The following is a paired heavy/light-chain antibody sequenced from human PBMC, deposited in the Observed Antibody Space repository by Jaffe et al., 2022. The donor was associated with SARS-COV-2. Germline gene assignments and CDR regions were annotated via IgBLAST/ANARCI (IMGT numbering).Light chain of an antibody. V-gene: IGLV2-14*01. CDR1: SSDVGGYNY. CDR3: SSYTSSNSWV. CDR2: EVT. Sequence: QSALTQPASVSGSPGQSITISCTGTSSDVGGYNYVSWYQQHPDKAPKLMIYEVTNRPSGVSNRFSASKSGNTASLTISGLQAEDEADYYCSSYTSSNSWVFGGGTKLTVL. J-gene: IGLJ3*02.
Heavy chain of an antibody. CDR2: LYTSGST. J-gene: IGHJ4*02. V-gene: IGHV4-61*02. Sequence: QVQLQESGPGLVKPSQTLSLTCTVSGGSIASGRYYWNWIRQPAGKGLEWIGRLYTSGSTNYNPSLKSRVTISIDMAKSQFSLKLSSVTAADTAVYYCARDDIGIAAAGAYWGQGILVTVSS. CDR3: ARDDIGIAAAGAY. CDR1: GGSIASGRYY. D-gene: IGHD6-13*01.